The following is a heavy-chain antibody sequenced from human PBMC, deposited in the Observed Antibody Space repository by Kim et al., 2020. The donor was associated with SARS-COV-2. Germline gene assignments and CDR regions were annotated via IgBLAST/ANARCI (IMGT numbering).Heavy chain of an antibody. Sequence: SVKVSCKVSGGTFSSSAITWVRQAPGHGLEWMGGIIPFYGAATYAQDFQGRVTISADVSTTTAYMELRSLRPDDTAVYFCARGPTTTVVTQPFDFWGQG. CDR2: IIPFYGAA. CDR1: GGTFSSSA. D-gene: IGHD2-21*02. J-gene: IGHJ4*02. V-gene: IGHV1-69*13. CDR3: ARGPTTTVVTQPFDF.